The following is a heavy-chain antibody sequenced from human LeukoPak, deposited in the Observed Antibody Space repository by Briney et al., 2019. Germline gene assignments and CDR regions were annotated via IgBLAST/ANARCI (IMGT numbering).Heavy chain of an antibody. D-gene: IGHD3-22*01. V-gene: IGHV3-23*01. CDR1: GFTFSSYA. Sequence: GGSLRLSCAASGFTFSSYAMSWVRQAPGKGLEWVSAISGSGGSTYYADSVKGRFTISRDNSKNTPYLQMNSLRAEDTAVYYCAKGPRGTYYYDSSGYYHDDYYFDYWGQGTLVTVSS. CDR2: ISGSGGST. J-gene: IGHJ4*02. CDR3: AKGPRGTYYYDSSGYYHDDYYFDY.